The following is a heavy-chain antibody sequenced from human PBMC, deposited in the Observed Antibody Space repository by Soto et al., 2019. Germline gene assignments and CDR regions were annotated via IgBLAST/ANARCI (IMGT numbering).Heavy chain of an antibody. J-gene: IGHJ6*02. CDR3: ARDAPLRNGMDV. Sequence: QVLLVQSGAEVRKPGSSVKVSCKPSGGTFSDYAFSWVRQAPGQGLEWMGNIIPMYGRRNYAQKYQGRVTISADESPTTVYVEMRGLSFEDTAVYFCARDAPLRNGMDVWGQGTTVTVSS. V-gene: IGHV1-69*18. CDR1: GGTFSDYA. CDR2: IIPMYGRR. D-gene: IGHD3-3*01.